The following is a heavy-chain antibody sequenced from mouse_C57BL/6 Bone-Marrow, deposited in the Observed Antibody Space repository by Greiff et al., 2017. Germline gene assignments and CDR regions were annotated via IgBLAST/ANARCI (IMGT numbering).Heavy chain of an antibody. CDR3: VRHETGDY. CDR1: GFSFNTYA. D-gene: IGHD4-1*01. Sequence: EVKLMESGGGLVQPKGSLKLSCAASGFSFNTYAMNWVRQAPGKGLEWVARRRSKSNNYATYYADSVKDRFTISRDDSESMLYLQMNNLKTEDTAMYYCVRHETGDYWGQGTTLTVSS. V-gene: IGHV10-1*01. CDR2: RRSKSNNYAT. J-gene: IGHJ2*01.